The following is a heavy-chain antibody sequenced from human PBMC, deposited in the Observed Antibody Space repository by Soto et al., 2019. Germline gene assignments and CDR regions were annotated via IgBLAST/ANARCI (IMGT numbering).Heavy chain of an antibody. D-gene: IGHD1-26*01. CDR1: GFTFTGSA. Sequence: EVQVVESGGGLVQPGGSLKVSCAASGFTFTGSAMHWVRQASGKGLEWIGRTRMKSNTYATSYAASLKGSFTISRDDSKNTAYLQMNSLKTEDTAIYYCMWELPTGVYWGQGTLVTGSS. J-gene: IGHJ4*02. CDR2: TRMKSNTYAT. CDR3: MWELPTGVY. V-gene: IGHV3-73*02.